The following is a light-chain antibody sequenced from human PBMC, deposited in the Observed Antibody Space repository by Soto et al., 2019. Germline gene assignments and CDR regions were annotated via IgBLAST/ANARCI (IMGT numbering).Light chain of an antibody. V-gene: IGKV1-27*01. J-gene: IGKJ3*01. CDR1: QAIRND. CDR3: QEYHSPPFT. Sequence: IQMTQSPSSLSASVGDTVTFTCRASQAIRNDLGWFQQRPGKPPKLLIYAASTLQSGVPSHFSGSGSGTDFTLTISSLQPEDVATYYCQEYHSPPFTFGPGTKVDIK. CDR2: AAS.